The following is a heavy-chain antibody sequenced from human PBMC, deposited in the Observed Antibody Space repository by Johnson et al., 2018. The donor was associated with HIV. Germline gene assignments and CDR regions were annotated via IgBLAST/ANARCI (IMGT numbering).Heavy chain of an antibody. CDR3: TTTPTMVRGVDV. CDR1: GFTFDDYG. Sequence: VQLVESGGGVVRPGESLRLSCAASGFTFDDYGMSWIRQAPGKGLEWVSVIYSGGSTYYADSVKGRFTISRDNSKNTLYLQMNNLRAEDTAVYYCTTTPTMVRGVDVWGQGTMVTVSS. CDR2: IYSGGST. V-gene: IGHV3-66*01. D-gene: IGHD3-10*01. J-gene: IGHJ3*01.